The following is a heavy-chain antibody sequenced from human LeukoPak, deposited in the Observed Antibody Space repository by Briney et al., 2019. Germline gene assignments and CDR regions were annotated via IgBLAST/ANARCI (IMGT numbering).Heavy chain of an antibody. D-gene: IGHD3-10*01. CDR2: IYPGDSDT. CDR1: GYSFTSYW. J-gene: IGHJ4*02. Sequence: GESLKISCKGSGYSFTSYWIGWVRQMPGKGLEWMGIIYPGDSDTRYSPSFQGQVTISADKPISTAYLQWSSLKASDTAMYYCARQLVWFGELSHFDYWGQGTLVTVSS. CDR3: ARQLVWFGELSHFDY. V-gene: IGHV5-51*01.